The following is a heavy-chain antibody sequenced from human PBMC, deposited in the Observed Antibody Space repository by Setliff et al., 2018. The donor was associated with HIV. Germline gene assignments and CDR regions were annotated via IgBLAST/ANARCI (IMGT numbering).Heavy chain of an antibody. V-gene: IGHV4-61*02. CDR2: ISTSGIT. Sequence: LSLTCTVSGDSINSGFYYWSWIRQPAGRGLEWIGRISTSGITNYNPSLKSRVTISVDTSKNQFSLRVRSVTAADTAVYYCARLGMTTVGIGDVFDIWGQGTMVTVSS. CDR3: ARLGMTTVGIGDVFDI. D-gene: IGHD4-17*01. CDR1: GDSINSGFYY. J-gene: IGHJ3*02.